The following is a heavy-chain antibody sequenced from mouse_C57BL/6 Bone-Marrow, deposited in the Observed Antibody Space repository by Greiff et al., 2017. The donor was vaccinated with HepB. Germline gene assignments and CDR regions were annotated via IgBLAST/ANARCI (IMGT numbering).Heavy chain of an antibody. CDR2: IDPSDSYT. CDR3: AREHRLRFAY. J-gene: IGHJ3*01. CDR1: GYTFTSYW. Sequence: QVQLQQPGAELVMPGASVKLSCKASGYTFTSYWMHWVKQRPGQGLEWIGEIDPSDSYTNYNQKFKGKSTLTVDKSSSTAYMQLSSLTSEDSAVYYCAREHRLRFAYEGQGTLVTVSA. D-gene: IGHD3-2*02. V-gene: IGHV1-69*01.